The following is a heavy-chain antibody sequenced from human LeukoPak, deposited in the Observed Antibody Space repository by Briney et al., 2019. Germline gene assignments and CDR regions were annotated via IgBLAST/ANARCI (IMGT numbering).Heavy chain of an antibody. D-gene: IGHD2-2*01. CDR2: ITYDGSNK. J-gene: IGHJ4*02. Sequence: GGSLRLSCAASGFAFSSYAMSWVRQAPGKGLEWVAGITYDGSNKYYADSVKGRFTISRDNSKNTLYLQMNSLRAEDTAVYYCARALGNHCSSNSCRRGDFDYWGQGTLVTVSS. CDR3: ARALGNHCSSNSCRRGDFDY. V-gene: IGHV3-30*04. CDR1: GFAFSSYA.